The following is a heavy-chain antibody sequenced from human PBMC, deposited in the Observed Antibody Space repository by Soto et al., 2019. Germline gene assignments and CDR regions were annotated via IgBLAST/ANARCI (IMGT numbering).Heavy chain of an antibody. CDR2: ISYDGSNE. Sequence: LRLSCAASGFTFSSYAMHWVRQAPGKGLEWVAVISYDGSNEYYADSVKGRFTISRDNSKNTLYLQMSGLRVEDTAVYYCAKDRYCSATSCQDFGSWGQGTLVTVSS. V-gene: IGHV3-30-3*01. D-gene: IGHD2-2*01. CDR3: AKDRYCSATSCQDFGS. CDR1: GFTFSSYA. J-gene: IGHJ4*02.